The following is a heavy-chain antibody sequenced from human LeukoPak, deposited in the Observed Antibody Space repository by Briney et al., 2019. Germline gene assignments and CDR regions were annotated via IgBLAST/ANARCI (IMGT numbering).Heavy chain of an antibody. CDR2: IYNSGGT. CDR3: ARTPRSGSYSHFDY. D-gene: IGHD1-26*01. Sequence: SETLSLTCTVSGDSISSGSYYWGWIRQSPGKGLEWVASIYNSGGTYYNPSLKSRVTLSVDTSKNQFSLKLSSVTAADTAVYYCARTPRSGSYSHFDYWGQGTLVTVSS. J-gene: IGHJ4*02. CDR1: GDSISSGSYY. V-gene: IGHV4-39*01.